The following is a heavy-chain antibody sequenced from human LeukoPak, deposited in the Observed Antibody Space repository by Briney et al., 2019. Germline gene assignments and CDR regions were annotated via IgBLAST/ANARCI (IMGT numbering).Heavy chain of an antibody. CDR3: ARHISSGGTYAHFDY. Sequence: SETLSLTCTVSGSMYNYYWSWIRQPPGKGLEWIGYVHYSGSTSYNPSLKSRVTMSLDTSKNQVSLKLNSVTAADTAVYYCARHISSGGTYAHFDYWGQGTLVTVSS. CDR1: GSMYNYY. V-gene: IGHV4-59*08. CDR2: VHYSGST. J-gene: IGHJ4*02. D-gene: IGHD1-26*01.